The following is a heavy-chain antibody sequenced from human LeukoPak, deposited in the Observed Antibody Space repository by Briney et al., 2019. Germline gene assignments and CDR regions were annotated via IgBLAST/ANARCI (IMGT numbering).Heavy chain of an antibody. CDR1: DTFTSYG. Sequence: ASVKVSCKASDTFTSYGINWVRQATGQGLEWMGWISPYNGNTKYAEKIQRRVTITTDTSTSTAYMELRSLSSDDTAVYYCARDQRGYGDSSGASKWIDPWGQGTLVTVSS. CDR3: ARDQRGYGDSSGASKWIDP. CDR2: ISPYNGNT. D-gene: IGHD4-17*01. J-gene: IGHJ5*02. V-gene: IGHV1-18*01.